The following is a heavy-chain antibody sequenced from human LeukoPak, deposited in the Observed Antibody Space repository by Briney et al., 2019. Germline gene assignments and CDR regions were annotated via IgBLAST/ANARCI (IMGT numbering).Heavy chain of an antibody. V-gene: IGHV3-23*01. D-gene: IGHD2-2*01. J-gene: IGHJ6*02. CDR2: ISGSGGST. Sequence: GGSLRLSCAASGFTFSSYAMSWVRQAPGKGLEWVSAISGSGGSTYYADSVKGRFTISRDNSKNTLYLQMNSLRAEDTAVYYCARVRAGYCTSTSCYTGMDVWGQGTTVTVSS. CDR1: GFTFSSYA. CDR3: ARVRAGYCTSTSCYTGMDV.